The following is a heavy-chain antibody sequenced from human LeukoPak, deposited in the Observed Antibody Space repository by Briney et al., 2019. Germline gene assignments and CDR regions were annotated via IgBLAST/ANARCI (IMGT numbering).Heavy chain of an antibody. J-gene: IGHJ3*01. Sequence: GGSPRLSCAASGFTFSTYSMNWVRQAPGKGLEWVSYISSSSSTIYYADSVKGRFTISRDNAKNSLYLQMNSLRAEDTAVYYCARDIYCSSTSCYTGAFDFWGQGTMVTVSS. D-gene: IGHD2-2*01. V-gene: IGHV3-48*04. CDR3: ARDIYCSSTSCYTGAFDF. CDR1: GFTFSTYS. CDR2: ISSSSSTI.